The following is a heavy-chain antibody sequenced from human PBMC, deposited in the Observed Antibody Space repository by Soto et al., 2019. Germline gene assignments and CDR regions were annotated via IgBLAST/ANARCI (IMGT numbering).Heavy chain of an antibody. CDR2: IYYSGTT. J-gene: IGHJ5*02. V-gene: IGHV4-59*01. CDR1: GGSISRYY. Sequence: QMQLQESGPGLVKPSETLSLTCTVSGGSISRYYWSWIRQSPGKGLEWIGYIYYSGTTNYNPSLGGRVTISVDTSKTQLCVTLNSVTAADTAVYYCARVELWGTSRSRWFDPWGEGTLVIVSS. CDR3: ARVELWGTSRSRWFDP. D-gene: IGHD2-2*01.